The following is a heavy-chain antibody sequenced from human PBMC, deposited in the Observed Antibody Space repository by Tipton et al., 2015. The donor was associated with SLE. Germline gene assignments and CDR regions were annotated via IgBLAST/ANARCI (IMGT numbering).Heavy chain of an antibody. J-gene: IGHJ6*02. V-gene: IGHV3-30*02. CDR1: GFIFTSYG. CDR3: ATSTVTTNPDDYYGMDV. CDR2: IRYDGSNK. Sequence: SLRLSCVASGFIFTSYGMHRVRQAPGKGLEWVGLIRYDGSNKFYSDSVKGRFTISRDNSRNTLYLQMNSLRPDDTAVYYCATSTVTTNPDDYYGMDVWGQGTTVTVSS. D-gene: IGHD4-17*01.